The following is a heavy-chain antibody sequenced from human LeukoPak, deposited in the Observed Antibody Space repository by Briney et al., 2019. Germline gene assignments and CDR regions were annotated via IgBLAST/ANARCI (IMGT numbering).Heavy chain of an antibody. D-gene: IGHD3-3*01. J-gene: IGHJ5*02. CDR2: INPYSGGT. CDR3: ASGTYYTCRGP. V-gene: IGHV1-2*02. CDR1: GYIFSDFY. Sequence: ASVRVSCKASGYIFSDFYMHWVRQAPGQGLEWMGWINPYSGGTNYAQKFQGRVTMTRDTSISTAYMELSRLTSDDTAVYYCASGTYYTCRGPWGQGTLVTVSS.